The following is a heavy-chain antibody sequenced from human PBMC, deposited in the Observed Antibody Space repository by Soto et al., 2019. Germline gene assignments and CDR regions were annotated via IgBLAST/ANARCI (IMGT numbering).Heavy chain of an antibody. Sequence: ASMKVSCKASGGTLKNSAISWVRQAPGQGLEWMGGIIPVFGPALYTQKFQGRVTITADESTNTAFLDVSSLRSEDTAVYYCGRGGSWAKVDSWGPGTLVTVSS. CDR3: GRGGSWAKVDS. V-gene: IGHV1-69*13. D-gene: IGHD6-13*01. J-gene: IGHJ4*02. CDR2: IIPVFGPA. CDR1: GGTLKNSA.